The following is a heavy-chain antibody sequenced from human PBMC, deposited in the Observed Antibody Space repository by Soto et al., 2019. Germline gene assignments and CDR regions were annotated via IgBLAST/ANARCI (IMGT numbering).Heavy chain of an antibody. J-gene: IGHJ4*02. CDR3: ARINRMATVTTIDY. CDR1: GFSLSNARMG. D-gene: IGHD4-17*01. V-gene: IGHV2-26*01. Sequence: QVTLKESGPVLVKPTETLTLTCTVSGFSLSNARMGVSWIRQPPGKALEWLAHIFSNDEKSYSTSLKSRLTISKDTSKSQVVLTMTNMDPVDTATYYCARINRMATVTTIDYWGQGTLVTVSS. CDR2: IFSNDEK.